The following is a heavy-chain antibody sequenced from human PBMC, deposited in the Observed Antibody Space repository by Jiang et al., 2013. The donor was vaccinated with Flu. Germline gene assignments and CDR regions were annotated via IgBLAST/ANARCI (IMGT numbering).Heavy chain of an antibody. Sequence: QLLESGGGVVQPGRSLRLSCATSGFTLSNFGMHWVRQAPGKGLEWAAVIWYDGSNKYYADSVKGRFTISRDNSKNTLYLQMNSLRAEDTAVYYCAREFQRLGELSFGAFDIWGQGTMVTVSS. J-gene: IGHJ3*02. D-gene: IGHD3-16*02. CDR2: IWYDGSNK. CDR3: AREFQRLGELSFGAFDI. V-gene: IGHV3-33*01. CDR1: GFTLSNFG.